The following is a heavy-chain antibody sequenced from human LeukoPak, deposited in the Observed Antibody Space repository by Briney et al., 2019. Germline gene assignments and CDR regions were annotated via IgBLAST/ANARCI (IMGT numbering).Heavy chain of an antibody. CDR2: ISSSSSTI. Sequence: GGSLRLSCAASGFTFSSYSMNWVRQAPGKGLEWVSYISSSSSTIYYEDSVKGRFTISRDNAKNSLYLQMNSLRAEDTAVYYCARDGEYCSSTSCYWDYYYYYMDVWGKGTTVTVSS. CDR1: GFTFSSYS. D-gene: IGHD2-2*01. V-gene: IGHV3-48*01. CDR3: ARDGEYCSSTSCYWDYYYYYMDV. J-gene: IGHJ6*03.